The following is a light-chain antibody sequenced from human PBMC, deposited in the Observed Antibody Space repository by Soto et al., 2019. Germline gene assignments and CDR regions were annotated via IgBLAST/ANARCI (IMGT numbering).Light chain of an antibody. V-gene: IGLV2-8*01. J-gene: IGLJ3*02. Sequence: QSVLTQPPSASGSPGQSVTISCTGTSGDVGAYNYVSWYQQYPGTAPRLIIYEVSKRPSGVPDRFSGSKSGNTASLTVSGLQVEDEAEYHCSSYSASNNRWVFGGGTKLTVL. CDR2: EVS. CDR1: SGDVGAYNY. CDR3: SSYSASNNRWV.